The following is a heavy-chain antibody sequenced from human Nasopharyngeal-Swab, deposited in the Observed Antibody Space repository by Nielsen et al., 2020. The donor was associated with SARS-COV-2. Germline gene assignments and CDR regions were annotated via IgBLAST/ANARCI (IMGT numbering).Heavy chain of an antibody. V-gene: IGHV4-59*01. CDR3: ARVRGANCLN. D-gene: IGHD1-26*01. CDR2: IYYSGSN. J-gene: IGHJ4*02. Sequence: WIRQPPEEGLEWIGYIYYSGSNNYNPSLKSRVTLSVDTSKNQYSLKLSSVTAADRAVYYWARVRGANCLNWGQGTLVTVSS.